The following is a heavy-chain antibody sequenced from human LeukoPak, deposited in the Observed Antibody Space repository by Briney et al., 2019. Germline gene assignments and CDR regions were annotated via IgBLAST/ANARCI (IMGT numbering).Heavy chain of an antibody. V-gene: IGHV4-34*01. CDR3: ARHRVGVVGATTFQH. CDR1: GGSISSYY. Sequence: SETLSLTCTVSGGSISSYYWSWVRQPPGKGLEWIGEINHSGSTNYNPSLKSRVTISVDTSKNQFSLKLSSVTAADTAVYYCARHRVGVVGATTFQHWGQGTLVTVSS. CDR2: INHSGST. D-gene: IGHD1-26*01. J-gene: IGHJ1*01.